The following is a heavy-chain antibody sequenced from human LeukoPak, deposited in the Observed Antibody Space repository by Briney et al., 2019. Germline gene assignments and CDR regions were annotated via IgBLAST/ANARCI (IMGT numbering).Heavy chain of an antibody. CDR3: SRVRRDGYNPLDY. CDR2: IYYPGST. D-gene: IGHD5-24*01. Sequence: ETLSLTCTVSGGSISSNYWSWIRQPPGKGLEWIGYIYYPGSTNYNPSPKSRVTISLDTSNKQFSLKLSSVTAADTAVYYCSRVRRDGYNPLDYWGQGTLVTVSS. CDR1: GGSISSNY. J-gene: IGHJ4*02. V-gene: IGHV4-59*08.